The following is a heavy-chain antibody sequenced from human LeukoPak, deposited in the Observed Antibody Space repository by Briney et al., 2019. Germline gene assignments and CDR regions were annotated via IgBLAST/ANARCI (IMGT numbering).Heavy chain of an antibody. D-gene: IGHD3-16*01. CDR2: ISAYNGNT. Sequence: GASVKVSCKASGYTCTSYGICWVRQAPGQGLEWMGWISAYNGNTNYAQKLQGRVTMTTDTSTSTAYMELRSLRSDHTAVYYCARLYDGLYYMDVWGKGTTVTVSS. CDR1: GYTCTSYG. V-gene: IGHV1-18*01. J-gene: IGHJ6*03. CDR3: ARLYDGLYYMDV.